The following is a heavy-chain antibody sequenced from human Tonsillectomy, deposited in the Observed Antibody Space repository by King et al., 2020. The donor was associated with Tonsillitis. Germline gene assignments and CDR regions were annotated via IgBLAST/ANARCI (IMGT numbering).Heavy chain of an antibody. CDR2: ISNDGSNK. Sequence: QLVQSGGGVVQPGRSLRLSCAASGFTFSSYGMHWVRQAPGKGLEWVALISNDGSNKYYADSVKGRFTISRDNSKNTLYLQMNSLRAEDTAVYFCGKDKDNVLLWFGIDVWGKGTTVTVSS. CDR1: GFTFSSYG. CDR3: GKDKDNVLLWFGIDV. V-gene: IGHV3-30*18. D-gene: IGHD3-10*01. J-gene: IGHJ6*04.